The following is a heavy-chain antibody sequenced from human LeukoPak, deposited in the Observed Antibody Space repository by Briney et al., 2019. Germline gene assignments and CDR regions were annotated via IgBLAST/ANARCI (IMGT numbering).Heavy chain of an antibody. CDR1: GGSISSYY. D-gene: IGHD3-10*01. CDR3: ARGVDYYGSGNPYYFDY. CDR2: IYYSGST. Sequence: SETLSLTCTVSGGSISSYYWSWIRQPPGKGLEWIGYIYYSGSTNYNPSLKSRVTISVDTSKNQFSLKLSSVTAADTAVYHCARGVDYYGSGNPYYFDYWGQGTLVTVSS. J-gene: IGHJ4*02. V-gene: IGHV4-59*12.